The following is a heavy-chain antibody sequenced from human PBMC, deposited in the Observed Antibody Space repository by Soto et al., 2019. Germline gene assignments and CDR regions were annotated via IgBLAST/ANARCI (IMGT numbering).Heavy chain of an antibody. Sequence: QVHLQESGPGLVKPSETLSLTCTVSGDSISTDYWSWIRQSPGKGLEWIGFIYYGGSTNYNPSLKSRGTLSVDTPKNPFSLKLSSVTAADTAVYYCAKNWNWGSLVHWGQGTLVTVSS. CDR3: AKNWNWGSLVH. D-gene: IGHD7-27*01. V-gene: IGHV4-59*08. CDR2: IYYGGST. J-gene: IGHJ4*02. CDR1: GDSISTDY.